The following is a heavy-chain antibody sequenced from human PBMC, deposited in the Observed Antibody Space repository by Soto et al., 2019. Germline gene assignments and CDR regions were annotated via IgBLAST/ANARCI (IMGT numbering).Heavy chain of an antibody. CDR2: FSGSGGNT. D-gene: IGHD6-13*01. CDR1: GFTLSSYA. V-gene: IGHV3-23*01. CDR3: AKGAAAGQYYFDY. Sequence: GGSLRLSCAASGFTLSSYAMSWVRQAPGKGLEWVSAFSGSGGNTYYADSVKGRITISRDSSKNTLYLQMNSLRAEDTAVYYCAKGAAAGQYYFDYWGQGTLVTVSS. J-gene: IGHJ4*02.